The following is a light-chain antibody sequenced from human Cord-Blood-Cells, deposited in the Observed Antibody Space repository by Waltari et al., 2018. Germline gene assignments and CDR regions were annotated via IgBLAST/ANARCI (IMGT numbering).Light chain of an antibody. CDR3: QQYNNWPLT. Sequence: EIVMTQSPATLSVSPGERATLSCRASPGVSSNLAWYQQKPGQAPRLLSYGASTRATGIPARFSGSGSGTEFTLTISSLQSEDFAVYYCQQYNNWPLTFGGGTKVEIK. CDR2: GAS. J-gene: IGKJ4*01. V-gene: IGKV3D-15*01. CDR1: PGVSSN.